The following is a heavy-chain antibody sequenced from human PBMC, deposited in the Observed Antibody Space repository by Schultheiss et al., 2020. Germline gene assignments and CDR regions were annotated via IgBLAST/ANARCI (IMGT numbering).Heavy chain of an antibody. Sequence: SETLSLTCTVSGGSISSGGYYWSWIRQPPGKGLEWIGYIYYNGNTNYNPSLKSRVTISVDTSKNQFSLKLSSVTAADTAVYYCAREYYDILTGPTLIDYWGQGTLVTVSS. CDR1: GGSISSGGYY. CDR2: IYYNGNT. CDR3: AREYYDILTGPTLIDY. D-gene: IGHD3-9*01. J-gene: IGHJ4*02. V-gene: IGHV4-30-4*08.